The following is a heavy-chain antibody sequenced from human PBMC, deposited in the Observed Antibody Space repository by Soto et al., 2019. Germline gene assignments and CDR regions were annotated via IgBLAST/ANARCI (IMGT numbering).Heavy chain of an antibody. CDR3: ARIVPAARHPRMDD. CDR1: GGTFSSYA. D-gene: IGHD2-2*01. Sequence: SVQVSCKASGGTFSSYAISWVRQAPGQGIEWMGGIIPTFGTANYAQKFQGRVTITADESTSTAYMELSSLISEGTAVYYCARIVPAARHPRMDDWGQGTTVTVSS. V-gene: IGHV1-69*13. J-gene: IGHJ6*02. CDR2: IIPTFGTA.